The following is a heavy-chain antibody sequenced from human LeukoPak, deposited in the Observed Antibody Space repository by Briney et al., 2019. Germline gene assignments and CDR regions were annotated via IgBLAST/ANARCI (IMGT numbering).Heavy chain of an antibody. CDR2: ISGSGAST. Sequence: PGGSLRLSCAASGFTFSSFAMTWVRQAPGKGLEWVSAISGSGASTYYADSVKGRFTISRDNSKNTLYLQMNSLRAEDTAVYYCAKGRGSPYYLEYWGQGTLVTVSS. D-gene: IGHD1-26*01. J-gene: IGHJ4*02. V-gene: IGHV3-23*01. CDR3: AKGRGSPYYLEY. CDR1: GFTFSSFA.